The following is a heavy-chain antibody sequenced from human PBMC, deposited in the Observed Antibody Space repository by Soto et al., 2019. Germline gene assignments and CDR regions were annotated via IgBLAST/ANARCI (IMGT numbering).Heavy chain of an antibody. CDR3: ASPSYLGYCSSTSCYDY. J-gene: IGHJ4*02. D-gene: IGHD2-2*01. Sequence: SETLSLTCTVSGGSISSSSYYWGWIRQPPGKGLEWIGSIYYSGSTYYNPSLKSRVTISVDTSKNQFSLKLSSVTAADTAVYYCASPSYLGYCSSTSCYDYWGQGTLVTVSS. CDR1: GGSISSSSYY. CDR2: IYYSGST. V-gene: IGHV4-39*01.